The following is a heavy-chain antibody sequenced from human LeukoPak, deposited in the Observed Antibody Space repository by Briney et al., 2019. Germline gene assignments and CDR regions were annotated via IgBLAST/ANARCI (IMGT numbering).Heavy chain of an antibody. CDR3: AKDTVKVTTIRRVPHYMDV. V-gene: IGHV3-30*18. Sequence: GGSLRLSCAASGFMFSIYGMHWVRQAPGKGLEWVAVISYDGSNKSYADSVKGRFTISRDNSKNTLYLQMNSLRAEDTAVYYCAKDTVKVTTIRRVPHYMDVWGKGTTVTISS. CDR2: ISYDGSNK. CDR1: GFMFSIYG. D-gene: IGHD5-12*01. J-gene: IGHJ6*03.